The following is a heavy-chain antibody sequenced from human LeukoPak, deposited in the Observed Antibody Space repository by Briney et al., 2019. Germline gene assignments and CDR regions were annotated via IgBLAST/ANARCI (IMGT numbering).Heavy chain of an antibody. CDR2: IYSGAGT. D-gene: IGHD6-19*01. Sequence: GGSLRLSCAASGFTVSNSYMTWVRQAPGKGLKWVSVIYSGAGTYYADSVKDRFTISRDNSKNTLYLQMNSLRVEDTAMYYCAKAGTQQWLLFVGVYWGQGALVTVSS. J-gene: IGHJ4*02. CDR3: AKAGTQQWLLFVGVY. CDR1: GFTVSNSY. V-gene: IGHV3-66*01.